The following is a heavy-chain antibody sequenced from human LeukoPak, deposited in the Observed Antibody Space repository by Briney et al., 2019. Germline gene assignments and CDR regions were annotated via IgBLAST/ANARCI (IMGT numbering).Heavy chain of an antibody. D-gene: IGHD5-18*01. CDR1: GYTFTSYG. V-gene: IGHV1-18*01. J-gene: IGHJ5*02. CDR2: ISAYNGNT. CDR3: ARGAYSKLWTGWFDP. Sequence: ASVKVSCKASGYTFTSYGISWVRQAPGQGPEWMGWISAYNGNTNYAQKLQGRVTMTTDTSTSTAYMELRSLRSEDTAVYYCARGAYSKLWTGWFDPWGQGTLVTVSS.